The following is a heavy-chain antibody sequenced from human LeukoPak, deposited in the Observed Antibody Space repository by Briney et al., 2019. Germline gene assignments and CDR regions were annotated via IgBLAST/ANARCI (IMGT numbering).Heavy chain of an antibody. CDR2: IDKKDKGYATAT. Sequence: GGSLKLSCAASGFTFSGSAIHWVRQSSGKGLEWVGQIDKKDKGYATATAYAASVKGRFTISRDDSINTAYLQMKSMKTEDTALYYCTRDSGTYNWFDPWGQGTLVTVSS. J-gene: IGHJ5*02. CDR1: GFTFSGSA. D-gene: IGHD1-26*01. CDR3: TRDSGTYNWFDP. V-gene: IGHV3-73*01.